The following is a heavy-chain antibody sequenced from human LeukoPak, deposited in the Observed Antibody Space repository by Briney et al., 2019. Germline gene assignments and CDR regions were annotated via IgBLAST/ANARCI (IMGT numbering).Heavy chain of an antibody. CDR1: RFTLCRPW. J-gene: IGHJ4*02. D-gene: IGHD5-18*01. V-gene: IGHV3-53*04. CDR2: IYSGGST. CDR3: ARTVDTAMVPYFDY. Sequence: GGGLRLSWAAPRFTLCRPWLGWGGEAPGTGGGGVSVIYSGGSTYYADSVKGRFTISRHNSKNTLYLQMNSLRAEDTAVYYCARTVDTAMVPYFDYWGQGTLVTVSS.